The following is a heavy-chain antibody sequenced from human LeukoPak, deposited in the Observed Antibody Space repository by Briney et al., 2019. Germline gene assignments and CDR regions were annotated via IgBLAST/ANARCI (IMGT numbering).Heavy chain of an antibody. V-gene: IGHV3-23*01. CDR1: GFTFSSYA. Sequence: PGGSLRLSCAASGFTFSSYAMSWVRQAPGKGLEWVSAISGSGGSTYYADSVKGRFTISRDNSKNTLYLQMNSLRAEDTAVYYCVKRVRFHPLFDYWGQGTLVTVSS. J-gene: IGHJ4*02. D-gene: IGHD3-3*01. CDR3: VKRVRFHPLFDY. CDR2: ISGSGGST.